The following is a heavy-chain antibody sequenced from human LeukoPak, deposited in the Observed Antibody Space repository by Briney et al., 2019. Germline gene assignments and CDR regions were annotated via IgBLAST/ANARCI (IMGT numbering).Heavy chain of an antibody. CDR3: ASGEASPQPSDYYMDV. CDR2: IIPIFGTA. CDR1: GGTFSSYA. Sequence: SVKVSCKASGGTFSSYAISWVRQAPGQGLEWMGGIIPIFGTANYAQKFQGRVTTTADESTSTAYMELSSLRSEDTAVYYCASGEASPQPSDYYMDVWGKGTTVTVSS. D-gene: IGHD1-14*01. V-gene: IGHV1-69*13. J-gene: IGHJ6*03.